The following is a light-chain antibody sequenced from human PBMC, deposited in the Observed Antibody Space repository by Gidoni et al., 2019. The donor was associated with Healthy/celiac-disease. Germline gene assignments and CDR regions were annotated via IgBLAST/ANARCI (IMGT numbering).Light chain of an antibody. J-gene: IGKJ4*01. CDR2: AAS. Sequence: DIQMTQSPSSLSASVGDRVTITCRASQSISSYLNWYQQKPGKAPKLLIYAASSLQSGVPPRVSGSGSGTDFTLTISSLQPEDFATYYCQQSYSTPHTFGGGTKVEIK. V-gene: IGKV1-39*01. CDR3: QQSYSTPHT. CDR1: QSISSY.